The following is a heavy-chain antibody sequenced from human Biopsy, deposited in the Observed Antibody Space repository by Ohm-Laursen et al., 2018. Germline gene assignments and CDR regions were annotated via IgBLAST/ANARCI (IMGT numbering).Heavy chain of an antibody. D-gene: IGHD4-23*01. V-gene: IGHV4-59*11. CDR1: GGSFTGHY. J-gene: IGHJ1*01. CDR3: ARGSNEYGGLYFPH. Sequence: PGTLSLTCTVSGGSFTGHYWTWIRQPPGKGLEWIGHISHTGYTSYKSSLKSRVTISLDTSRKHFSLRLTSLAAADTAVYYCARGSNEYGGLYFPHWGQGTLATVSS. CDR2: ISHTGYT.